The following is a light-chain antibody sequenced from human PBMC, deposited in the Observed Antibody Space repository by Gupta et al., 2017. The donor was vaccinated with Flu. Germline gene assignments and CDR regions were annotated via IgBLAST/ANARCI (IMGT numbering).Light chain of an antibody. J-gene: IGLJ1*01. Sequence: QSALTQPASVSGSPGQSITISCTGTSSDLGTYNLVSWYQQHPDKAPKLMIYEVSPRPSGISNRFSGSKSGNTASLTISGLQAEDEADYYCCSYAGSYVFGTGTKVTVL. CDR1: SSDLGTYNL. CDR3: CSYAGSYV. V-gene: IGLV2-23*02. CDR2: EVS.